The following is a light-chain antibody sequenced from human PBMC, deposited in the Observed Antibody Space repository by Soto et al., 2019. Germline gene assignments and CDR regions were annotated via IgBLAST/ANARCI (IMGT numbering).Light chain of an antibody. Sequence: QSVLTQPTSVSGAPGQRVTISCTGSSSNIGAGYDVHWYQQLPGTAPKLLIYGNSNRPSGVPDRFSGSKSGTSASLAITGLQAEDEADYYCQSYDSSLSGYVFGTGTQLTVL. J-gene: IGLJ1*01. CDR3: QSYDSSLSGYV. CDR2: GNS. CDR1: SSNIGAGYD. V-gene: IGLV1-40*01.